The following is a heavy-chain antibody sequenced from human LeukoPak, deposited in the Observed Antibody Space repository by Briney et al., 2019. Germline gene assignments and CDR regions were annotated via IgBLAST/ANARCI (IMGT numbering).Heavy chain of an antibody. CDR3: AKYSPLGLITMIVVVITPYFDY. D-gene: IGHD3-22*01. Sequence: GGSLRLSCAASGFTFSSYAMSWVRQAPGKGLEWVSAISGSGGSTYYADSVKGRFTISRDNSKNTPYLQMNSLRAEDTAVYYCAKYSPLGLITMIVVVITPYFDYWGQGTLVTVSS. J-gene: IGHJ4*02. CDR2: ISGSGGST. V-gene: IGHV3-23*01. CDR1: GFTFSSYA.